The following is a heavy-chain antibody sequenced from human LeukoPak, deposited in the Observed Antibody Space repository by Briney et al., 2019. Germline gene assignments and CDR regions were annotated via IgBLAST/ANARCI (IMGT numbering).Heavy chain of an antibody. CDR2: ISSSSSTM. J-gene: IGHJ4*02. D-gene: IGHD3-10*01. V-gene: IGHV3-48*04. CDR3: ARGRGLPGPLDY. CDR1: GFTFSSYS. Sequence: GGSLRLSCAASGFTFSSYSMNWVRQAPGKGLEWVSYISSSSSTMYYADSVTGRFTISRDNAMNSLYLQMNSLRAEDTAVYYCARGRGLPGPLDYWGQGTLVTVSS.